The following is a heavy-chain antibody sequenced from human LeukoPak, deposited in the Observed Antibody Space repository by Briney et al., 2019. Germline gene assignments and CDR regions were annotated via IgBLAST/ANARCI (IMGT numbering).Heavy chain of an antibody. Sequence: SETLSLTCAVYGGSFSGYYWSWIRQPPGKGLEWIGEINHSGSTNYNPSLKSRVTISVDTSKNQFSLKLSSVTAADTAVYYCARGRGSGWYLPLSHWGQGTLVTVSS. J-gene: IGHJ4*02. CDR1: GGSFSGYY. D-gene: IGHD6-19*01. V-gene: IGHV4-34*01. CDR2: INHSGST. CDR3: ARGRGSGWYLPLSH.